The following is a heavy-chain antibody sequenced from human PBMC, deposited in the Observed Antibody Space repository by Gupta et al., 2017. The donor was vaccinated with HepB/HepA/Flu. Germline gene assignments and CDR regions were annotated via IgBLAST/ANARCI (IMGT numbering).Heavy chain of an antibody. D-gene: IGHD3-22*01. Sequence: QLQLQESDPGLVKPSETLSLTCTVSGGSISSSSYYWGWIRQPPGKGLEWIGSIYYSGSTYYNTYRKSRVTISVDTSKNQCSLKLSSVTAADTAVYYCAMTARMGYDSSGPVGNWGQGTLVTVSS. V-gene: IGHV4-39*01. CDR1: GGSISSSSYY. J-gene: IGHJ4*02. CDR2: IYYSGST. CDR3: AMTARMGYDSSGPVGN.